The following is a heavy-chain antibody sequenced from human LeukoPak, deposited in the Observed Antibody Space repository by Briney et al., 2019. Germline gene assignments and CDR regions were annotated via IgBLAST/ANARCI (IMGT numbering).Heavy chain of an antibody. V-gene: IGHV1-69*13. J-gene: IGHJ4*02. CDR2: IIPIFGTA. Sequence: ASVQVSCKASGGTFSSYAISWVRQAPGQGLEWMGGIIPIFGTANYAQKFQGRVTITADESTSTAYMELSSLRSEDTAVYYCAREGIGYCTNGVCPDYWGQGTLVTVSS. D-gene: IGHD2-8*01. CDR3: AREGIGYCTNGVCPDY. CDR1: GGTFSSYA.